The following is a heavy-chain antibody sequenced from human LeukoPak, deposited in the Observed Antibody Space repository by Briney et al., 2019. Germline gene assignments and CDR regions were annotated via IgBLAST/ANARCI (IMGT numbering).Heavy chain of an antibody. Sequence: GGSLRLPCTASSGFTFSSYAMSWIRRAPGKGLEWFSAISGSGGIIYYADSVKGRFTISRDNSKNTLYLQMGSLRAEDTALYYCAKDRMTYTYWGQGALVTVSS. V-gene: IGHV3-23*01. CDR2: ISGSGGII. CDR1: GFTFSSYA. D-gene: IGHD2-21*02. CDR3: AKDRMTYTY. J-gene: IGHJ4*02.